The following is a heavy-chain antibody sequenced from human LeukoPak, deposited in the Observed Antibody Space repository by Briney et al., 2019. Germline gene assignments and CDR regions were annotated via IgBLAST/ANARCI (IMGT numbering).Heavy chain of an antibody. Sequence: SETLSLTCTVSGGSISSGSYYWSWIRQPAGKGLEWIGRIYTSGSTNYNPSLKSRVTISVDTSKNQFSLKLSSVTAADTAVYYCVRAAVDYYFDYWGREPWSPSPQ. CDR1: GGSISSGSYY. CDR3: VRAAVDYYFDY. D-gene: IGHD6-13*01. V-gene: IGHV4-61*02. CDR2: IYTSGST. J-gene: IGHJ4*02.